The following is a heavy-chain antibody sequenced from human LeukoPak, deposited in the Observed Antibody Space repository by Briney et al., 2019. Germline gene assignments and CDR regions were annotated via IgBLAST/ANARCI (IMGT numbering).Heavy chain of an antibody. CDR3: ARDNEERVVVVVPATADSFDI. D-gene: IGHD2-15*01. J-gene: IGHJ3*02. V-gene: IGHV1-18*01. CDR1: GYTFTSYG. Sequence: ASVKVSCKASGYTFTSYGISWVRQAPGQGLEWMGWISAYNGNTNYAQKLQGRVTMTTEKSTSTDYMEVRSLTSDDTAVYYCARDNEERVVVVVPATADSFDIWGQATMVTVSS. CDR2: ISAYNGNT.